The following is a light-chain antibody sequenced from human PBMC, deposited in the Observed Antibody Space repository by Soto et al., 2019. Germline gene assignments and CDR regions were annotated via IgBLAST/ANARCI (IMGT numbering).Light chain of an antibody. J-gene: IGLJ1*01. CDR1: SSDVGGYNY. Sequence: QSALTQPASVSGSPGQSITISCTGTSSDVGGYNYVSWYQQHPGKAPKFMIYDVSNRPSGVSNRFSGSKSGNTASLTISGLQAEDEADYYCSSYTTSNTRQIVXGTGTKLTVL. V-gene: IGLV2-14*01. CDR2: DVS. CDR3: SSYTTSNTRQIV.